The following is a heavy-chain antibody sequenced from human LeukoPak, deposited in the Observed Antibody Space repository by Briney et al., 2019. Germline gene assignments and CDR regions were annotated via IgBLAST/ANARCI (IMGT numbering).Heavy chain of an antibody. CDR1: RFTFSSYV. Sequence: GGSLRLSCAASRFTFSSYVMSWVRQAPVKGQEWVSAISGNGGSTYYADSVKGRFTISRDNSKNTLYLQMKSLRAEDTAVYYCAKSSRTPGILDYWGQGTLVIVSS. CDR3: AKSSRTPGILDY. CDR2: ISGNGGST. V-gene: IGHV3-23*01. D-gene: IGHD3-10*01. J-gene: IGHJ4*02.